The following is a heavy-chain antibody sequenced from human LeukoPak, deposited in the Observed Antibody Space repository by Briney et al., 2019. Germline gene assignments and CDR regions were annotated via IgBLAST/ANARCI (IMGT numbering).Heavy chain of an antibody. D-gene: IGHD1-26*01. Sequence: GGSLRLSCAASGFTFSSYSMNWVRQAPGKGLEWVSSISSSSSYIYYADSVKGRFTISRDNAKNSLYLQMNSLRAEDTAVYYCARDSISGSFLDYWGQGPLVTASS. CDR2: ISSSSSYI. J-gene: IGHJ4*02. CDR1: GFTFSSYS. V-gene: IGHV3-21*01. CDR3: ARDSISGSFLDY.